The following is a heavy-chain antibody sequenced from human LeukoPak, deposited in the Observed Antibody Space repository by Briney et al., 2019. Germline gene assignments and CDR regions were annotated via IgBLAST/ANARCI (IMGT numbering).Heavy chain of an antibody. D-gene: IGHD2-21*01. CDR2: VKSNTARGTR. CDR1: GFSFTDGW. Sequence: PGGSLRLSCAAAGFSFTDGWMKGVRQAPGEGVEWGGQVKSNTARGTRDFAAPVKVRFYISSAASKGTVYLQMNGLKPEDTAVYFCTADVPGRGAGEFDYWGQGTLVTVSS. V-gene: IGHV3-15*01. J-gene: IGHJ4*02. CDR3: TADVPGRGAGEFDY.